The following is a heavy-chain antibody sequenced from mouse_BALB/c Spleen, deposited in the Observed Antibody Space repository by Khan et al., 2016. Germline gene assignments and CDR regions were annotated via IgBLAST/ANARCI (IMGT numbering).Heavy chain of an antibody. J-gene: IGHJ3*01. Sequence: VELVESGPGLVAHSQSLSITCTVSGFSITGFAVNWVRQPPGKGLEWLGVIWGDGSTDYDSALKSRLSISKDDSKSQVFLKMNSLQTEDTARYYCASYYDYDGGFAYWGHGTLVTVSA. D-gene: IGHD2-4*01. CDR3: ASYYDYDGGFAY. CDR1: GFSITGFA. CDR2: IWGDGST. V-gene: IGHV2-6-7*01.